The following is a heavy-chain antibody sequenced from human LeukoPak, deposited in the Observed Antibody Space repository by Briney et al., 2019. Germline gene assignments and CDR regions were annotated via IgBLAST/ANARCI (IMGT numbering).Heavy chain of an antibody. D-gene: IGHD3-22*01. CDR3: ERGLHDSSGYYWTGSFDN. CDR1: GGSISSYY. Sequence: SETLSLTCSVSGGSISSYYWSWIRQPPGKGLQWIGYIDNRGSTNYNPSLKSRVSMSVDTSKNQFSLNLSSMTAADTAVYYCERGLHDSSGYYWTGSFDNWGQGALVTVSS. CDR2: IDNRGST. V-gene: IGHV4-59*01. J-gene: IGHJ4*02.